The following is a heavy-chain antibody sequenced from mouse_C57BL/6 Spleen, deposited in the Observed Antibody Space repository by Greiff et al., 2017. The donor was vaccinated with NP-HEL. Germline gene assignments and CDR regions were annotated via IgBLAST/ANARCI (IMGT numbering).Heavy chain of an antibody. J-gene: IGHJ2*01. CDR3: ARDYYGSKNY. V-gene: IGHV3-6*01. CDR2: ISYDGSN. Sequence: EVKLVESGPGLVKPSQSLSLTCSVTGYSITSGYYWNWIRQFPGNKLEWMGYISYDGSNNYNPSLKNRIAITRDTSKNQFFLKLNSVTTEDTATYDCARDYYGSKNYWGQGTTLTVSS. D-gene: IGHD1-1*01. CDR1: GYSITSGYY.